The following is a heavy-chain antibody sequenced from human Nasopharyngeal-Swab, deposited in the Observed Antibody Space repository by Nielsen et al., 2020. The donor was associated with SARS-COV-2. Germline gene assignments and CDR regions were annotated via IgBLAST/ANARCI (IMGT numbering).Heavy chain of an antibody. CDR3: ARVYCSSTSCFYGMDV. CDR1: GYTFTSYD. Sequence: ASVKVSCKASGYTFTSYDINWVRQATGQGLEWMGWMNPNSGNTGYAQKFQGRVTITRNTSISTAYMELSSLRSEDTAVYYCARVYCSSTSCFYGMDVWGQGTTVIVSS. CDR2: MNPNSGNT. V-gene: IGHV1-8*03. J-gene: IGHJ6*02. D-gene: IGHD2-2*01.